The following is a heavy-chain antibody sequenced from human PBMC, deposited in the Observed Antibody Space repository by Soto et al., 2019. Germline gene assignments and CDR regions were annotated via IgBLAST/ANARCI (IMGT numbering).Heavy chain of an antibody. CDR1: GGSISSYY. J-gene: IGHJ3*02. CDR3: ARDQKNYYDSSGYFHAFEM. V-gene: IGHV4-59*01. D-gene: IGHD3-22*01. Sequence: QVQLQESGPGLVKPSETLSLTCTVSGGSISSYYWSWIRQPPGKGLEWIGYIYYSGSTNYNPSLKSRVTISVDTSKNQFSLKLSSVTAADTAMYYCARDQKNYYDSSGYFHAFEMWGQGTMVTVSS. CDR2: IYYSGST.